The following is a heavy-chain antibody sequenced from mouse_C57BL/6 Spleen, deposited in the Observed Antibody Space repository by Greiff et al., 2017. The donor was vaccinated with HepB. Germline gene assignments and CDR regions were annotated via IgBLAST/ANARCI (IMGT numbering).Heavy chain of an antibody. CDR3: ARSPDYYYGSSSWFAY. CDR2: IYPGDGDT. D-gene: IGHD1-1*01. Sequence: QVQLQQSGAELVKPGASVKISCKASGYAFSSYWMNWVKQRPGKGLEWIGQIYPGDGDTNYNGKFKGKATLTADKSSSTAYMQLSSLTSEDSAVYFCARSPDYYYGSSSWFAYWGQGTLVTVSA. CDR1: GYAFSSYW. J-gene: IGHJ3*01. V-gene: IGHV1-80*01.